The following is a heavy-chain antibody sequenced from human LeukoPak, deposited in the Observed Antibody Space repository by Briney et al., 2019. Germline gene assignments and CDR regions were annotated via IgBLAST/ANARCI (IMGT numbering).Heavy chain of an antibody. Sequence: GASVKVSCKASGYTFTSYGISWVRQAPGQGLEWMGWISAYNGNTNYAQKLQGRVTMTTDTSTSTAYMELRSLRSDDTAVYYCARVVRYCSSTSCYPDYWGQGTLVAVSS. CDR2: ISAYNGNT. V-gene: IGHV1-18*01. J-gene: IGHJ4*02. CDR3: ARVVRYCSSTSCYPDY. D-gene: IGHD2-2*01. CDR1: GYTFTSYG.